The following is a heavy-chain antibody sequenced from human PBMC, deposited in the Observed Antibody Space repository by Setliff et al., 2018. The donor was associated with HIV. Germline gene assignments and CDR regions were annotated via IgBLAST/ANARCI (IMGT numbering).Heavy chain of an antibody. D-gene: IGHD3-16*01. J-gene: IGHJ5*02. CDR2: IYTSGST. CDR3: ARRTFGSGRIDP. CDR1: GGSISTYF. V-gene: IGHV4-4*08. Sequence: SETLSLTCKVSGGSISTYFWTWIRQPPGKGLEWIGYIYTSGSTNYNPSLKSRVTMSIDTSKNQFSLKLRSVTAADTAVYYCARRTFGSGRIDPWGQGTLVTVSS.